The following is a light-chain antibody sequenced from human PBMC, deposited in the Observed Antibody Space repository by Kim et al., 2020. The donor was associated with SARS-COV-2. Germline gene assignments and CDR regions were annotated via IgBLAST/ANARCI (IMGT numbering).Light chain of an antibody. V-gene: IGKV1-9*01. Sequence: ASVGERVTITGRASQGINSYLAWYQQKSGKAPKLLIYAASTLQSGVPSRFSGSGSGTEFTLTINSLQPEDFATYYCHQLNIYQLTFGGGTKVDIK. CDR1: QGINSY. J-gene: IGKJ4*01. CDR2: AAS. CDR3: HQLNIYQLT.